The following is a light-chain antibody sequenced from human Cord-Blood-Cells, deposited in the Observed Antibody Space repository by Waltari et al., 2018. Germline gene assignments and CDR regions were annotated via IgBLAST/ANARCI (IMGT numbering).Light chain of an antibody. J-gene: IGKJ2*01. CDR2: AAS. Sequence: DIQMTQSPSSLSASVGDRVTITCRASESISSYLNWYQQKPGKDPKTLIYAASSLQSGVPSRFSGSGSGPDFTLTISSLQPEDFATYYCQQSYSTPYTFGQGTKLEIK. V-gene: IGKV1-39*01. CDR3: QQSYSTPYT. CDR1: ESISSY.